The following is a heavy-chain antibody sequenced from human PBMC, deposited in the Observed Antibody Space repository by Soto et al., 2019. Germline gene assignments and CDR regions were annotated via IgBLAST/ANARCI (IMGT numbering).Heavy chain of an antibody. V-gene: IGHV4-30-2*01. CDR3: ASGYGGTDLDAFDI. D-gene: IGHD2-15*01. CDR2: IYHSGST. CDR1: GGSISSGGYS. J-gene: IGHJ3*02. Sequence: SETLSLTCAVSGGSISSGGYSWSWIRQPPGKGLEWIGYIYHSGSTYYNPSLKSRVTISVDRSKNQFSLRLSSVTAADTAVYYCASGYGGTDLDAFDIWGQGTMVTVS.